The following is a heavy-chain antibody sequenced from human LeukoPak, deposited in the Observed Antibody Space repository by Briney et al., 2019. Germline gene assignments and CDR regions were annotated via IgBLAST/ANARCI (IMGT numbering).Heavy chain of an antibody. CDR2: IKQDGSEK. D-gene: IGHD3-10*01. Sequence: GGSLRLSCAASGFTFSSYWMSWVRQAPGKGLEWVANIKQDGSEKYYVDSVKGRLTISRDNAKNSLYLQMNSLRAEDPAVYYCASEGQLLWFGEFGYWGQGTLVTVSS. J-gene: IGHJ4*02. CDR1: GFTFSSYW. CDR3: ASEGQLLWFGEFGY. V-gene: IGHV3-7*03.